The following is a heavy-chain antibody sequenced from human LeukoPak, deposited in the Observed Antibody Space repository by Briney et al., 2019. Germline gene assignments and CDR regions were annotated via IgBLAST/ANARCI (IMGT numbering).Heavy chain of an antibody. CDR1: GFTVSTTY. CDR3: ARRGDGGRSFDY. Sequence: PGGSLRLSCAACGFTVSTTYMSWVRQAPGKGLEWVSLIYVDGRTYYADSVTGRFTISRDNSKNTLYLQVNSLRAEDTAVYYCARRGDGGRSFDYGGQGTLVTVSS. J-gene: IGHJ4*02. CDR2: IYVDGRT. D-gene: IGHD4-23*01. V-gene: IGHV3-53*01.